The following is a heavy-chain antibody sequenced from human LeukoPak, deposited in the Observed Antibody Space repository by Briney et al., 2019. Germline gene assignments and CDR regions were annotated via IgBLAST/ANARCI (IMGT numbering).Heavy chain of an antibody. CDR2: IYTSGST. CDR3: ARCSLEQLVRDAFDI. Sequence: SETLSLTCTVSGGSISSYYWSWIRQPAGKGLEWIWRIYTSGSTNYNPSLKSRVTMSVDTSKNQFSLKLSSVTAADTAVYYCARCSLEQLVRDAFDIWGQGTMVTVSS. CDR1: GGSISSYY. J-gene: IGHJ3*02. D-gene: IGHD6-6*01. V-gene: IGHV4-4*07.